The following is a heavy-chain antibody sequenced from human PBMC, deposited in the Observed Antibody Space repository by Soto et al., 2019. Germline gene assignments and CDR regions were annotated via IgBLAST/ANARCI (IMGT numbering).Heavy chain of an antibody. J-gene: IGHJ4*02. D-gene: IGHD2-15*01. CDR1: GGTFSSYA. Sequence: SVKVSFKASGGTFSSYAISLVRQAPGQGLEWMGGIIPIFGTANYAHKSQGRVTITADESTSTAYMELSSLRSEDTAVYYCAREVTIDCSGGSCYSPYYDYWGQGTLVTVSS. CDR2: IIPIFGTA. CDR3: AREVTIDCSGGSCYSPYYDY. V-gene: IGHV1-69*13.